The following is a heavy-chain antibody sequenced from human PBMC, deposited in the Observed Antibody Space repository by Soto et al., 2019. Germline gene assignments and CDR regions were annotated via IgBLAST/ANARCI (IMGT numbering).Heavy chain of an antibody. CDR3: AKAFQWLVSPATLCSY. D-gene: IGHD6-19*01. V-gene: IGHV5-51*01. Sequence: GESLKISCKGSGYSFTSYWIGWVRQMPGKGLEWMGIIYPGDSNTRYSPSFQGQVTISADKSISTAYLQWSSLKASDTAVYYCAKAFQWLVSPATLCSYWGQGTLVTVSS. J-gene: IGHJ4*02. CDR1: GYSFTSYW. CDR2: IYPGDSNT.